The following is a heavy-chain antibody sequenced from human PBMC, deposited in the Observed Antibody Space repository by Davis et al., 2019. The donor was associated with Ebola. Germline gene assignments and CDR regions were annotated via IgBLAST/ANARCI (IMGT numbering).Heavy chain of an antibody. Sequence: SVKVSCKASGYTFTNYGITWVRQAPGQGLEWMGRIIPILNIVNSAQKFQGRVTMTRDTSTSTVYMELSSLRSEDTAVYYCARAPGGYSSSPFDPWGQGTLVTVSS. CDR2: IIPILNIV. CDR1: GYTFTNYG. CDR3: ARAPGGYSSSPFDP. V-gene: IGHV1-69*04. J-gene: IGHJ5*02. D-gene: IGHD6-13*01.